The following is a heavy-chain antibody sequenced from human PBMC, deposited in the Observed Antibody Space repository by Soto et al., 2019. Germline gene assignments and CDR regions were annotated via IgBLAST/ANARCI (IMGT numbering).Heavy chain of an antibody. J-gene: IGHJ4*02. D-gene: IGHD5-18*01. CDR2: IDPSDSRT. CDR3: ARRRGYSYDFDY. V-gene: IGHV5-10-1*01. CDR1: GYTFTNNW. Sequence: PXESLKVSCNSSGYTFTNNWISLVLQKPGQGLEWMGRIDPSDSRTKYNPSFEGHVTISIDKSINTAFLQWSSLRASDTAVYFCARRRGYSYDFDYWGQGTLVTVSS.